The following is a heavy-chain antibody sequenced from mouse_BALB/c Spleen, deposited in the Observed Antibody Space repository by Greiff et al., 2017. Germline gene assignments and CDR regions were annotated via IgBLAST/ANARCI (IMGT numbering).Heavy chain of an antibody. CDR2: ISSGSSTI. D-gene: IGHD2-4*01. CDR3: AVLYDYDVAMDY. Sequence: EVKLVESGGGLVQPGGSRKLSCAASGFTFSSFGMHWVRQAPEKGLEWVAYISSGSSTIYYADTVKGRFTISRDNPKNTLFLQMTSLRSEDTAMYYCAVLYDYDVAMDYWGQGTSVTVSS. CDR1: GFTFSSFG. V-gene: IGHV5-17*02. J-gene: IGHJ4*01.